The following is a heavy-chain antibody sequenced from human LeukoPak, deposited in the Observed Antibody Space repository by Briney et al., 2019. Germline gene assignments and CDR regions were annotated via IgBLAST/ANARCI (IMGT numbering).Heavy chain of an antibody. J-gene: IGHJ4*02. D-gene: IGHD6-6*01. Sequence: GGSLRLSCTASGFTFGDYAMSWVRQAPGKGLEWVGFIRSKAYGRTTEYAASVKGRFTISRDDSKSIAYLQMNSLKTEDTAVYYCTRDPAYSSSSAFDYWGQGTLVTVSS. V-gene: IGHV3-49*04. CDR3: TRDPAYSSSSAFDY. CDR2: IRSKAYGRTT. CDR1: GFTFGDYA.